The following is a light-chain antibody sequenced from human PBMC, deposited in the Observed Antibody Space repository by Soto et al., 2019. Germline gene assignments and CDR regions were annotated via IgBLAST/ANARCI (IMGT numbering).Light chain of an antibody. CDR1: QNIHIN. Sequence: EIVMTQSPDTLSVSPGDTATLSCRSSQNIHINLAWYQQKPGHAPTLLIYGVTARAPGVTARCSGSGYGTDFTLNLRSVQSGDFGFFDCQQYAVWPRTFGLGTKVEIQ. CDR3: QQYAVWPRT. V-gene: IGKV3-15*01. CDR2: GVT. J-gene: IGKJ2*01.